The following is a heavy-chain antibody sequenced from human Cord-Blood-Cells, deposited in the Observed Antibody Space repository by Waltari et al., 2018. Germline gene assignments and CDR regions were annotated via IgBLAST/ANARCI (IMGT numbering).Heavy chain of an antibody. D-gene: IGHD2-21*02. CDR1: GFTVRSNY. J-gene: IGHJ4*02. Sequence: EVQLVESGGGLIQPGGSLRLSCSASGFTVRSNYMSWVRQAPGKGLEWVSVIYSGGSTYYADSVKGRFTISRDNSKNTLYLQMNSLRAEDTAVYYCARGGGYCGGDCYHFDYWGQGTLVTVSS. CDR2: IYSGGST. V-gene: IGHV3-53*01. CDR3: ARGGGYCGGDCYHFDY.